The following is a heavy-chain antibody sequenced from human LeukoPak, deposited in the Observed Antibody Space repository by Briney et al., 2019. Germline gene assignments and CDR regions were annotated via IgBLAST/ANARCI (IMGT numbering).Heavy chain of an antibody. Sequence: GGSLRLSCAGSGFTFGGYGMHWFRQTPGKGLERVAVIAYDGSRAFYADSVKGRFTISRDNSKNTMSVQMDDLRAEDTAVYYCTRYNNDHFDYWGQGTLVAVSS. CDR2: IAYDGSRA. CDR3: TRYNNDHFDY. D-gene: IGHD1-14*01. CDR1: GFTFGGYG. J-gene: IGHJ4*02. V-gene: IGHV3-33*01.